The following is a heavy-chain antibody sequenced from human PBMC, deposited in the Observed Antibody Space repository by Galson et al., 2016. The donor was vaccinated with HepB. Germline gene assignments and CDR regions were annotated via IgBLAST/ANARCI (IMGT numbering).Heavy chain of an antibody. J-gene: IGHJ6*02. CDR3: AIGLEDYNYYYVVDV. V-gene: IGHV1-69*10. CDR1: GGTFSNYG. CDR2: IIPNLNIA. Sequence: SVKVSCKASGGTFSNYGISWVRQAPGQGLEWMGGIIPNLNIANKAQKFQGRVTITADKSTITAYMELSSLRSEDTAIYSCAIGLEDYNYYYVVDVWGQGTTVTVSS.